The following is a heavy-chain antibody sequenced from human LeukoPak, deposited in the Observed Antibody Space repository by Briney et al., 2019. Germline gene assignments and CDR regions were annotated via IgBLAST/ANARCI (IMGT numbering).Heavy chain of an antibody. Sequence: ASVKVSCKASGGTFSSYAISWVRQAPGQGLELMGWISAYNANTNYAQKLQGRVTMTTDTSTSTAYMELRSLRSDDTAVYYCARARQGGPYYYYYMDVWGKGTTVTISS. J-gene: IGHJ6*03. V-gene: IGHV1-18*01. CDR2: ISAYNANT. CDR3: ARARQGGPYYYYYMDV. CDR1: GGTFSSYA. D-gene: IGHD3-16*01.